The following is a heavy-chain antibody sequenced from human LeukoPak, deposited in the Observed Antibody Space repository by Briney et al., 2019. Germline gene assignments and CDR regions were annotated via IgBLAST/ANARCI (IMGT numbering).Heavy chain of an antibody. CDR2: ISGNGGSS. J-gene: IGHJ4*02. Sequence: GGSVRLPCAASGLTFSTHAMIWARQAPGKGREWVSEISGNGGSSYYTDSVKGRFTIPIDNPKNTLVVQMDRLRPEDMAIYYYAKGHGHHGIAGAVNFDYWGQGTLVTVSS. D-gene: IGHD6-13*01. CDR3: AKGHGHHGIAGAVNFDY. V-gene: IGHV3-23*01. CDR1: GLTFSTHA.